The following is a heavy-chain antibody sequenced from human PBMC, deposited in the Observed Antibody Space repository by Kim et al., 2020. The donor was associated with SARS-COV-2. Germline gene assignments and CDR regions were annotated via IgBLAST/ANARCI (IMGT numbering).Heavy chain of an antibody. CDR2: ISGSGGST. D-gene: IGHD1-26*01. CDR1: GFTFSSYA. Sequence: GGSLRLSCAASGFTFSSYAMNWVRQAPGKGLEWVSAISGSGGSTYYTDSVKGRFTISRDNSKNTLYLQMNSLRAEDTAVYYCAKDLGSYCDYWGQGTLVTVPS. CDR3: AKDLGSYCDY. V-gene: IGHV3-23*01. J-gene: IGHJ4*02.